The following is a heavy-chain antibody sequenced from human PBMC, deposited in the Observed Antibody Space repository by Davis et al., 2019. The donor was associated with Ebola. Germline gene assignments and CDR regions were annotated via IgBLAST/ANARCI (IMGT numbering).Heavy chain of an antibody. V-gene: IGHV3-23*01. CDR1: RFTFTSYA. Sequence: GGSLRLSCAASRFTFTSYAMSWVRQAPGKGLEWVSAISGSGGSTYYADSVKGRFTISRDNSKNTLYLQMNSLRAEDTAVYYCARHDYGDSHFDYWGQGTLVTVSS. D-gene: IGHD4-17*01. J-gene: IGHJ4*02. CDR3: ARHDYGDSHFDY. CDR2: ISGSGGST.